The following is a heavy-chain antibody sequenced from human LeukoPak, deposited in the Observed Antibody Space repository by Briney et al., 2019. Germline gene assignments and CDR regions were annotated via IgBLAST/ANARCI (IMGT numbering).Heavy chain of an antibody. CDR3: ATAPYGDYRVPFDY. J-gene: IGHJ4*02. CDR1: GYTLTELS. CDR2: FDPEDGET. V-gene: IGHV1-24*01. Sequence: ASVKVSCKVSGYTLTELSMHWVRQAPGKGLEWMGGFDPEDGETIYAQKFQGRVTMTEDTSTVTAYMELSSLRSEDTAVYYCATAPYGDYRVPFDYWGQGTLVTVSS. D-gene: IGHD4-17*01.